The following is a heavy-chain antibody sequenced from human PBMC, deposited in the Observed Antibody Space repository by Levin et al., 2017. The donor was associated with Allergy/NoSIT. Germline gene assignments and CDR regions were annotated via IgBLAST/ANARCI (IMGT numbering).Heavy chain of an antibody. J-gene: IGHJ4*02. Sequence: GGSLRLSCAASGFTFSNYAIHWVRQAPGKGLDWVAVISYDGSTKYYADSVKGRFSISRDNSKNTLYLQMNSLRAEDTAVYYCARDRGITILQGIMSRGFDYWGQGTLVTVSS. CDR2: ISYDGSTK. V-gene: IGHV3-30-3*01. CDR1: GFTFSNYA. D-gene: IGHD3-10*01. CDR3: ARDRGITILQGIMSRGFDY.